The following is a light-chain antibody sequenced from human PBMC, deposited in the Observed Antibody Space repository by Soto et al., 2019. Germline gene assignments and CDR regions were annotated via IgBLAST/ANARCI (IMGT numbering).Light chain of an antibody. CDR1: QSVSSAY. CDR3: QQYGTSPYT. Sequence: EIVLTQSPGTLSLSPGERATLSCRASQSVSSAYLAWYQQKPGQAPRLLIYGASRRATGIPDRFSGSGSETDLTLTISRLEPGDFAVYYCQQYGTSPYTFGQGTKLEIK. CDR2: GAS. J-gene: IGKJ2*01. V-gene: IGKV3-20*01.